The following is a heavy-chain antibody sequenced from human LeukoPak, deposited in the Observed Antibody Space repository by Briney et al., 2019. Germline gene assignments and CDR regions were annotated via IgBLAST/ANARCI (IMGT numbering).Heavy chain of an antibody. CDR1: GFTFSSYA. V-gene: IGHV3-23*01. J-gene: IGHJ4*02. Sequence: GGSLRLSCAASGFTFSSYAMSWVRQAPGKGLEWVSAVSGSGGSTYYADSVKGRFTISRDNSKNTLYLQMNSLRDEATALYSCAKSGSGSYYKGGYDNWGQGTLVTVSS. CDR2: VSGSGGST. CDR3: AKSGSGSYYKGGYDN. D-gene: IGHD3-10*01.